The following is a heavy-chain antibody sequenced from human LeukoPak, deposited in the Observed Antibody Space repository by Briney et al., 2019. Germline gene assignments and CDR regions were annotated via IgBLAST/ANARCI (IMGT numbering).Heavy chain of an antibody. D-gene: IGHD6-13*01. CDR3: ARGPYSSNWYVDY. Sequence: PGESLRLSCAASGFTLTSYEMNWVRLAPGKGLEWISYISRTGNSIYYADSVKGRFTVSRDSAKNSLYLQMNSLGAEDTAVYYCARGPYSSNWYVDYWGQGTLVTVAS. CDR2: ISRTGNSI. CDR1: GFTLTSYE. V-gene: IGHV3-48*03. J-gene: IGHJ4*02.